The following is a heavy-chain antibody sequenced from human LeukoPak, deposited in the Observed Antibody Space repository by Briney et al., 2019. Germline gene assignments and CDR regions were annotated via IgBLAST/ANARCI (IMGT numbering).Heavy chain of an antibody. D-gene: IGHD5-12*01. V-gene: IGHV4-39*07. CDR2: IYYSGST. J-gene: IGHJ6*02. CDR3: ARDEIIVATIGGTYYYYGMDV. CDR1: GGSISSSSYY. Sequence: SETLSLTCTVSGGSISSSSYYWGWIRQPPGKGLEWIGSIYYSGSTYYNPSLKSRVTISVDTSKNQFSLKLSSVTAADTAVYYCARDEIIVATIGGTYYYYGMDVWGQGTTVTVSS.